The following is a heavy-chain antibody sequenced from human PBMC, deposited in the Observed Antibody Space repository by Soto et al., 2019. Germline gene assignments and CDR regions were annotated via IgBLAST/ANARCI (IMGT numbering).Heavy chain of an antibody. J-gene: IGHJ3*02. CDR1: GDSISRIDYY. D-gene: IGHD3-22*01. CDR2: IYFRGNT. CDR3: AREGGSYDSGGYLIRGAFDI. V-gene: IGHV4-31*03. Sequence: QVQLQESGPGLVKPSQTLSLTCSVSGDSISRIDYYWTWIRQHPEKGLEWIGNIYFRGNTYYSPSLESRLTISVDTSKNQFSLKLTSVTAEDTAVYYCAREGGSYDSGGYLIRGAFDIWGQGTMVTVSS.